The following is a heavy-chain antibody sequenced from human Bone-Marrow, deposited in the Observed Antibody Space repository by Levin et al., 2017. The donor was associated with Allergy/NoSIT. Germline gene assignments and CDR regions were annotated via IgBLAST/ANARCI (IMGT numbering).Heavy chain of an antibody. CDR3: VRRYRFYISGWYAFDI. CDR2: INPGDSDT. CDR1: GYSFTTYW. D-gene: IGHD6-19*01. Sequence: PGESLKISCKGSGYSFTTYWIGWVRQMPGKGLEWMGIINPGDSDTRYNPSFQGQVTFSVDKSISTAYLQWSSLKASDTAMYFCVRRYRFYISGWYAFDIWGQGTMVTVSS. J-gene: IGHJ3*02. V-gene: IGHV5-51*01.